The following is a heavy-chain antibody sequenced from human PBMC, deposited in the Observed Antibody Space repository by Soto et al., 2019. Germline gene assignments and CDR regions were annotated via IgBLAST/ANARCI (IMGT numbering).Heavy chain of an antibody. Sequence: QVQLVQSGAEVKKPGASVKVSCKASGYTLTAYAIHWVRQAPGQRLEWMGWISAANGNTQCSQKFQGRVTITRDTSANTTYMEVSSLRSEDTAVYYCARDLRKMDIWGQGTMVTVSP. CDR1: GYTLTAYA. J-gene: IGHJ3*02. V-gene: IGHV1-3*01. CDR2: ISAANGNT. CDR3: ARDLRKMDI.